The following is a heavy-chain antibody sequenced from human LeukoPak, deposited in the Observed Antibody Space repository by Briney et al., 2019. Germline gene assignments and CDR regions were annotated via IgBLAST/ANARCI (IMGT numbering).Heavy chain of an antibody. CDR1: GFTFGSYW. CDR3: ARGGPDHAFDI. D-gene: IGHD1-14*01. CDR2: INNDGGGT. V-gene: IGHV3-74*01. J-gene: IGHJ3*02. Sequence: PGGSLRLSCAASGFTFGSYWMYWVRQPPGKGLMYVSRINNDGGGTTYTDSVKGRFTISRDNAKSGVSLQMNRLRVEDTAMYYCARGGPDHAFDIWGQGTMVTISS.